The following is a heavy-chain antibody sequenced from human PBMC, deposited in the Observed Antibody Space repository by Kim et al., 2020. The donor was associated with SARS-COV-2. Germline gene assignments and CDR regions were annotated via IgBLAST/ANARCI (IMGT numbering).Heavy chain of an antibody. CDR2: IKQDGSEN. CDR1: GFTFSTYW. V-gene: IGHV3-7*01. CDR3: TRDLEY. Sequence: GGSLRLSCAASGFTFSTYWMTWVRQALGKGLEWVANIKQDGSENYYVDSVKGRFTISRDNAKNSLYLKMNSLKAEDRAVHYCTRDLEYWGQGTLNTVSS. J-gene: IGHJ1*01.